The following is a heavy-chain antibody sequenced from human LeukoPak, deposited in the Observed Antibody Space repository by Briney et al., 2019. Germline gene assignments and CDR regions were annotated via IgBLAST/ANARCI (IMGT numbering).Heavy chain of an antibody. D-gene: IGHD1-26*01. Sequence: TGGSLRLSCAASGFMFTSYALIWVRQAPGKGLEWVSSISGSGDATHYADSVKGRFTISRDNSKNTLFLQMHSLRVEDTAAYYCAKARNIGSYPIPDYWGQGTLVTVSS. CDR3: AKARNIGSYPIPDY. CDR2: ISGSGDAT. V-gene: IGHV3-23*01. CDR1: GFMFTSYA. J-gene: IGHJ4*02.